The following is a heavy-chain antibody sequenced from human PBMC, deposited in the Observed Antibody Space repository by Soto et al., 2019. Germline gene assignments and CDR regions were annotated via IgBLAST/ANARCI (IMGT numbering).Heavy chain of an antibody. J-gene: IGHJ4*02. V-gene: IGHV3-21*01. Sequence: PGGSLRLSCAAYGFTFSSYSMNWVRQAPGKGLEWVSSISSSSSYIYYADSVKGRFTISRDNAKNSLYLQMNSLRAEDTAVYYCARVHDCSGGSCYLLLFDYWGQGTLVTVSS. D-gene: IGHD2-15*01. CDR2: ISSSSSYI. CDR3: ARVHDCSGGSCYLLLFDY. CDR1: GFTFSSYS.